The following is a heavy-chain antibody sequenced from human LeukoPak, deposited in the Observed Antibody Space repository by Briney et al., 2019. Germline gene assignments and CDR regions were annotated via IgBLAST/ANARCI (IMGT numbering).Heavy chain of an antibody. D-gene: IGHD3-22*01. CDR1: GYTFTGYY. Sequence: ASVKVSCKASGYTFTGYYMRWVRQAPGQGLEWMGCINPNSGGTNYAQKFQGWVTMTRDTSISTAYMELSRLRSDDTAVYYCAREPLYYDSSGGYYYYYGMDVWGQGTTVTVSS. CDR2: INPNSGGT. J-gene: IGHJ6*02. CDR3: AREPLYYDSSGGYYYYYGMDV. V-gene: IGHV1-2*04.